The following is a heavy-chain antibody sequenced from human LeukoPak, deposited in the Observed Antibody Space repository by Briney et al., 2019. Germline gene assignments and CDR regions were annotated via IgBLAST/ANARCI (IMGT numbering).Heavy chain of an antibody. CDR1: GYSFTSYW. Sequence: GESLKISCKGSGYSFTSYWIGCVRQMPGKVLEWLGIIYPGDSDTRYSPSFQGQVTISADKSISTAYLQWSSLKASDTAMYYCARLYGPPSSPGDIWGQGTMVTVSS. CDR2: IYPGDSDT. V-gene: IGHV5-51*01. CDR3: ARLYGPPSSPGDI. J-gene: IGHJ3*02. D-gene: IGHD2-15*01.